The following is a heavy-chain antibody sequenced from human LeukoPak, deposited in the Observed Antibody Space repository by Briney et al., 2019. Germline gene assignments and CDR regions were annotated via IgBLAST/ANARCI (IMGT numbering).Heavy chain of an antibody. V-gene: IGHV3-7*01. D-gene: IGHD3-10*01. J-gene: IGHJ4*02. CDR2: IKQDGSEK. Sequence: GGSLRLSCAASGFIFSNYWMSWVRQAPGKGLEWVANIKQDGSEKYYVDSVKGRFTISRDNAKNSLYLQMNSLRAEDTAVYYCARDGPVLLWFGESFFDYWGQGTLVTVSS. CDR1: GFIFSNYW. CDR3: ARDGPVLLWFGESFFDY.